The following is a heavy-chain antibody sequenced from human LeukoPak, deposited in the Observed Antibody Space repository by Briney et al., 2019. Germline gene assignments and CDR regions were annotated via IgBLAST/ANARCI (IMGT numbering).Heavy chain of an antibody. CDR1: GFSFNNYR. V-gene: IGHV3-7*03. J-gene: IGHJ4*02. CDR3: VRGPHIAATSY. D-gene: IGHD6-25*01. CDR2: IKRDGSEK. Sequence: GGSLRLSCVASGFSFNNYRMTWVRQAPGKGLEWVANIKRDGSEKQYVDSVKGRFAISRDNAKKSLYLQINTLRAEDTAVYYCVRGPHIAATSYWGQGTLVTVSS.